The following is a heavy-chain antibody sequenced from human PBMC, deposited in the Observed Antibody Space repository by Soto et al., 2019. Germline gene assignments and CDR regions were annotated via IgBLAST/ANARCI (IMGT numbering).Heavy chain of an antibody. D-gene: IGHD6-13*01. Sequence: GRPMRLSCAACGYSISSYDMHWVRHAPVKWLELLAVILYDGSNKYYADSVEGRFTISRYNSDNTLYLQMNSLRAEDTAVYYCARDFSWYLDSWGQGTLVTVSS. CDR1: GYSISSYD. CDR3: ARDFSWYLDS. J-gene: IGHJ4*02. V-gene: IGHV3-33*01. CDR2: ILYDGSNK.